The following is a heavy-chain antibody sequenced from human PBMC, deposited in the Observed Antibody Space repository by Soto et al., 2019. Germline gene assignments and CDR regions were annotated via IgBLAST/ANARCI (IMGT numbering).Heavy chain of an antibody. Sequence: QLQLQESGSGLVKPSQTLSLTCAVSGGSISSGGYSWSWIRQLPGKGLEWIGYIYHSGSTYYNPSLKXRXXXXLXXXKXXXXXXXXXXXAXDTXXYXCAAGGGLPRYYWGQGTLVTVSS. J-gene: IGHJ4*02. CDR3: AAGGGLPRYY. CDR2: IYHSGST. CDR1: GGSISSGGYS. D-gene: IGHD5-12*01. V-gene: IGHV4-30-2*01.